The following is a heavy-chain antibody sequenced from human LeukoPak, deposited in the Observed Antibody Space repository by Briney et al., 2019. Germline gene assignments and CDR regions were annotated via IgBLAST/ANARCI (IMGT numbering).Heavy chain of an antibody. CDR2: IYYGGST. J-gene: IGHJ4*02. CDR3: ARRGYDSSGYYSDY. V-gene: IGHV4-59*08. Sequence: SETLSLTCTVSGGSISSYYGSWIRQPPGEGRVWIGYIYYGGSTKYNRSRESRVTLSVDPSKNQSALKMRSVTGAGPGGYYCARRGYDSSGYYSDYCGQGTLATVSS. D-gene: IGHD3-22*01. CDR1: GGSISSYY.